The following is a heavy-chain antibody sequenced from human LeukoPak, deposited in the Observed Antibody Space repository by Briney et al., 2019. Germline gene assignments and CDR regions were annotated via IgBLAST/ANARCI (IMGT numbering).Heavy chain of an antibody. CDR3: AKASYYDFWSGYYPPVYFDY. J-gene: IGHJ4*02. D-gene: IGHD3-3*01. V-gene: IGHV3-21*04. CDR2: ISSSSSYI. CDR1: GFTFSSYS. Sequence: GGSLRLSCAASGFTFSSYSMNWVRQAPGKGLEWVSSISSSSSYIYYADSVKGRFTISRDNAKNSLYLQMNSLRAEDTALYYCAKASYYDFWSGYYPPVYFDYWGQGTLVTVSS.